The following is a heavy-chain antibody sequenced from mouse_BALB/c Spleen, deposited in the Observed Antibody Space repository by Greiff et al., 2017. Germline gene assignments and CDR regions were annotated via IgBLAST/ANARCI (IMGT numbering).Heavy chain of an antibody. CDR2: IYPGSGST. V-gene: IGHV1S22*01. CDR3: TLIYDGYMDY. D-gene: IGHD2-3*01. J-gene: IGHJ4*01. CDR1: GYTFTSYW. Sequence: LQQPGSELVRPGASVKLSCKASGYTFTSYWMHWVKQRPGQGLEWIGNIYPGSGSTNYDEKFKSKATLTVDTSSSTAYMQLSSLTSEDSAVYYCTLIYDGYMDYWGQGTSVTVAS.